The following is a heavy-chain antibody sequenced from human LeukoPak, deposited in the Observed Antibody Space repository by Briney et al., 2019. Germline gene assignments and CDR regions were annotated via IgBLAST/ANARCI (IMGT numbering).Heavy chain of an antibody. V-gene: IGHV3-23*01. CDR3: ARSPRGYSFYFDY. Sequence: GGSLRLSCAASGFTFSSYAMSWVRQAPGKGLEWVSAISGSGGSTYYADSVKGRFTISRDNSKNTLYLQMNSLRAEDTAVYYCARSPRGYSFYFDYWGQGTLVTVSS. CDR2: ISGSGGST. CDR1: GFTFSSYA. J-gene: IGHJ4*02. D-gene: IGHD3-22*01.